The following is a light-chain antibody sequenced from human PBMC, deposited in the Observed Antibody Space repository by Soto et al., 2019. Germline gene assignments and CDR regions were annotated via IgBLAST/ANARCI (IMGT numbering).Light chain of an antibody. V-gene: IGLV1-51*02. Sequence: QSVLTQPPSVSAAPGQRVTISCSGSSSNIENNYVSWYQQFPGTAPRVLIYENDKRPSGIPDRFSGSKSGTSATLGITGLQTGDEADYYCGSYVGSLGGWVFGGGTKLTVL. CDR1: SSNIENNY. CDR3: GSYVGSLGGWV. J-gene: IGLJ3*02. CDR2: END.